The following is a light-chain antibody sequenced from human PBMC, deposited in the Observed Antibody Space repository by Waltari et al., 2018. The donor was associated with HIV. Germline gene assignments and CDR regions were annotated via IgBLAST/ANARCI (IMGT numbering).Light chain of an antibody. J-gene: IGKJ4*01. V-gene: IGKV4-1*01. CDR1: KNVFYSPNNKNY. Sequence: ILIVHSLDSLATSIHMTATFKCQSFKNVFYSPNNKNYLSWYQQKPGQPPKLIIYWASSRQSGVPDRFSGSGSGTDFTLTISSLQAEDVAVYFCQQTYTIPPTFGGGTKVEIK. CDR3: QQTYTIPPT. CDR2: WAS.